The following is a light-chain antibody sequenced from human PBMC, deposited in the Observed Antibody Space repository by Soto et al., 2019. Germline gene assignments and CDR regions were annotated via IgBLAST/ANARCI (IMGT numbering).Light chain of an antibody. CDR3: SSYTSSSTYV. V-gene: IGLV2-14*01. CDR1: SSDVGGYNY. Sequence: QSVLTQPDSVSGSPGQSSTISCTGTSSDVGGYNYVSWYQQHPGKAPKLMIYEVSHRPSGVSNRFSGSKSGNTASLTISGLQAEDEADYYCSSYTSSSTYVFGTGTKVTVL. CDR2: EVS. J-gene: IGLJ1*01.